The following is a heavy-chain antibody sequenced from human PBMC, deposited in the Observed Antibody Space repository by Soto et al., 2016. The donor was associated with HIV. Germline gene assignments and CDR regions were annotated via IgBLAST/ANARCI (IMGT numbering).Heavy chain of an antibody. CDR2: IYYSGST. D-gene: IGHD3-22*01. CDR1: GGSISSGGYY. Sequence: QAQLQESGPGLVKPSQTLSLTCTVSGGSISSGGYYWSWIRQHPGKGLEWIGYIYYSGSTYYNPSLKSRVTISVDTSKNQFSLKLSSVTAADTAVYYCAAIGVVVTANFDHWGQGTLVTVSS. CDR3: AAIGVVVTANFDH. J-gene: IGHJ4*02. V-gene: IGHV4-31*03.